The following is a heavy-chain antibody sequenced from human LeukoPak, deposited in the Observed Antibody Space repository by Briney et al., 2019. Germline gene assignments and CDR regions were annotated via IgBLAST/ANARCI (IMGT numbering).Heavy chain of an antibody. V-gene: IGHV3-53*05. CDR1: GFTVSSNY. CDR3: AKDVGFGEFDAFDI. J-gene: IGHJ3*02. CDR2: IYSGGST. Sequence: GGSLRLSCAASGFTVSSNYMSWVRQAPGKGLEWVSVIYSGGSTYYADSVKGRFTISRDNSKNSLYLQMNSLRAEDTALYYCAKDVGFGEFDAFDIWGQGTMVTVSS. D-gene: IGHD3-10*01.